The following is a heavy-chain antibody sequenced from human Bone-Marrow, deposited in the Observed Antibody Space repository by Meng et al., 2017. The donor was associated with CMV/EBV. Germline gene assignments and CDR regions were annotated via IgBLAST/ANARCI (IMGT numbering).Heavy chain of an antibody. CDR2: CDSGDT. V-gene: IGHV4-38-2*01. D-gene: IGHD2-2*01. Sequence: SETLSLTCHVSGHSISSDYFWGWARQSPGTGLEWVGICDSGDTFYNPSLKSRVAISVDTSANQFSLTLRSVTAADTAVYYCVRHIIVVPARGYGVDVWGQGTTVTVSS. J-gene: IGHJ6*02. CDR3: VRHIIVVPARGYGVDV. CDR1: GHSISSDYF.